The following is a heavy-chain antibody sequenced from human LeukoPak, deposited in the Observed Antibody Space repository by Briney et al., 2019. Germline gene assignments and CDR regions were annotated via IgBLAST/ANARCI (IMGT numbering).Heavy chain of an antibody. J-gene: IGHJ4*02. Sequence: ASVKVSCKASGYTFPNYGITWVRQDPGQGLEWMGIINPSGGSASYAQKFQGRVTMTRDTSTSTVYMELSSLRSEDTAVYYCARVVVVPAATNAPFDYWGQGTLVTVSS. D-gene: IGHD2-2*01. CDR2: INPSGGSA. CDR3: ARVVVVPAATNAPFDY. V-gene: IGHV1-46*01. CDR1: GYTFPNYG.